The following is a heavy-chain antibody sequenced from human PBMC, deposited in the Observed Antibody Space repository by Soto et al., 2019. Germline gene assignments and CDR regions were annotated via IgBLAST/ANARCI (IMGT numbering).Heavy chain of an antibody. CDR1: GGSVHTDYW. J-gene: IGHJ4*02. CDR2: VHHSGTT. Sequence: QVQLQESGPGLVKPSGTLSLTCAVSGGSVHTDYWWSWVRQPPGKGLERIGEVHHSGTTNYIQSLTSRLTMSGDKSGNEVSRELTSGAAADTAVYYCERGVSYRWVYWGQGTLVTVSS. CDR3: ERGVSYRWVY. V-gene: IGHV4-4*02. D-gene: IGHD3-16*02.